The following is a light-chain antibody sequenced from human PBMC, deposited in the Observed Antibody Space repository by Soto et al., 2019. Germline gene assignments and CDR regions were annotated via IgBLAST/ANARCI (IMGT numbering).Light chain of an antibody. Sequence: QSALTQPRSVSGSPGRSVTISCTGTSGDVGGYNFVSWYQQHPGKVPALVIFDVSHRPSGVPDRFSGSKSGNTASLTISGLQAEDEADYYCCSYGGSHTWVFGGGTKLTVL. V-gene: IGLV2-11*01. CDR1: SGDVGGYNF. J-gene: IGLJ2*01. CDR2: DVS. CDR3: CSYGGSHTWV.